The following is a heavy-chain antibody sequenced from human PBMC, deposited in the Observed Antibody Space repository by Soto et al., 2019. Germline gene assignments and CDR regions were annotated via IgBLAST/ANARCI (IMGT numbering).Heavy chain of an antibody. Sequence: GGSLRLSCAASGFTVSSNYMSWVRRAPGKGLDWVSVIYSGGSTYYADSVKGRFTISRDNSKNTLYLQMNSLRAEDTAVYYCARDYYGSGSLDPNYYYGMDVWGQGTTVTLSS. D-gene: IGHD3-10*01. CDR3: ARDYYGSGSLDPNYYYGMDV. J-gene: IGHJ6*02. CDR2: IYSGGST. CDR1: GFTVSSNY. V-gene: IGHV3-53*01.